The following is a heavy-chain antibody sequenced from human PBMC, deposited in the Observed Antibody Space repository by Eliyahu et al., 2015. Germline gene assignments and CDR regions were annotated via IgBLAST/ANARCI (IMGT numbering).Heavy chain of an antibody. D-gene: IGHD1-14*01. CDR1: GGTLGNYY. Sequence: QVQLQQWGAGLLKPSETLSLTCAVYGGTLGNYYWNWIRQSPGQGLEWIGDIRDSGSTKYNPSLKSRVAISVDTSKNQFSLNLTSVTAADTAIYYCAREGPLSGKFDIWGQGTQVTVSS. V-gene: IGHV4-34*02. J-gene: IGHJ4*02. CDR3: AREGPLSGKFDI. CDR2: IRDSGST.